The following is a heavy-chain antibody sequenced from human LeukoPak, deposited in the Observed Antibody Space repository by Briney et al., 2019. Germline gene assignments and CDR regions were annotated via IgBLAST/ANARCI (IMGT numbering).Heavy chain of an antibody. CDR2: IYISGNT. V-gene: IGHV4-4*09. CDR1: GGSIITYY. Sequence: SETLSLTCTVAGGSIITYYWSWIRQPPGKGLEWIGDIYISGNTNYNPSLESRVTISLDQSKNHFSLNLSSVTAEDTAVYYCAKHDTLFGAAHYYMDVWGKGTTVTVSS. D-gene: IGHD3-3*01. CDR3: AKHDTLFGAAHYYMDV. J-gene: IGHJ6*03.